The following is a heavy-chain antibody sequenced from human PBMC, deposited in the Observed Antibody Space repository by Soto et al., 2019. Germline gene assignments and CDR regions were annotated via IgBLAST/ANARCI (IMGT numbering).Heavy chain of an antibody. CDR1: GFTFSSYG. J-gene: IGHJ4*02. CDR2: ISYGGSDK. Sequence: QVQLVESGGCVVQPGRSLRLSCAASGFTFSSYGMHWVRQAPGKGLEWVAVISYGGSDKYYADSVKGRFTISRDNSKNTLYLQMNSLRVEDTAVYYCARGEGSWGQGTLVTVSS. V-gene: IGHV3-30-3*01. D-gene: IGHD3-16*01. CDR3: ARGEGS.